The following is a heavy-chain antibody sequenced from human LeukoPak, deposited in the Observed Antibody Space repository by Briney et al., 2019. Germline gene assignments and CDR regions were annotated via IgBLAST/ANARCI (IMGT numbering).Heavy chain of an antibody. CDR1: GFTFSSYA. J-gene: IGHJ3*02. V-gene: IGHV3-30-3*01. D-gene: IGHD3-22*01. CDR3: ARAITMIVVVGAFDI. Sequence: GGSLRLSCAASGFTFSSYAMHWVRQAPGKGLEWVAVISYDGSNKYYADSVKGRFTISRDNSKNTLYLQMNSLRAEGTAVYYCARAITMIVVVGAFDIWGQGTMVTVSS. CDR2: ISYDGSNK.